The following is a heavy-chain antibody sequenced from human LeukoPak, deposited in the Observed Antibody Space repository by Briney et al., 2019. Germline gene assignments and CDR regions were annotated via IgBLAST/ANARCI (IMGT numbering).Heavy chain of an antibody. Sequence: GRSLRLSCAASGFTFSDYGMHWVRQAPGKGLEWVALISYDGSNKYYADSVKGRFTISRDTSKNTLHLQMDSLRVEDTAMYYCARHYGSGSLDYWGQGTLVTVSS. CDR3: ARHYGSGSLDY. D-gene: IGHD3-10*01. CDR1: GFTFSDYG. CDR2: ISYDGSNK. V-gene: IGHV3-30*03. J-gene: IGHJ4*02.